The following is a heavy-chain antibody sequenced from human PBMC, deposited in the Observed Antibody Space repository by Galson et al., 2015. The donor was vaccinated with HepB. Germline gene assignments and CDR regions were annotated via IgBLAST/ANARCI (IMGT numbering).Heavy chain of an antibody. J-gene: IGHJ1*01. CDR2: IWFDGSNK. CDR3: ARGDCSSTSCYPPGGY. CDR1: GFTFSSYD. V-gene: IGHV3-33*01. D-gene: IGHD2-2*01. Sequence: SLRLSCAASGFTFSSYDMHWVRQPPGKGLEWVAVIWFDGSNKYYADSVKGRFTISRDNSKSTLYLQVNSLRAEDTAVYYCARGDCSSTSCYPPGGYWGQGTLVTVSS.